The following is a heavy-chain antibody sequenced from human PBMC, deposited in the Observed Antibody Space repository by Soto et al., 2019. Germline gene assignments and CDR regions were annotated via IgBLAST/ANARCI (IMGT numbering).Heavy chain of an antibody. CDR3: ARDNYGSGIVYYYYGMDV. D-gene: IGHD3-10*01. J-gene: IGHJ6*02. V-gene: IGHV1-69*01. CDR2: IIPIFGTA. Sequence: QVQLVQSGAEVKKPGSSVKVSCKASGGTFSSYAISWVRQAPGQGLEWMGGIIPIFGTANYAQKFQGRVTITADESTSTAYMELSSLRSDDTAVYYCARDNYGSGIVYYYYGMDVWGQGTTVTVSS. CDR1: GGTFSSYA.